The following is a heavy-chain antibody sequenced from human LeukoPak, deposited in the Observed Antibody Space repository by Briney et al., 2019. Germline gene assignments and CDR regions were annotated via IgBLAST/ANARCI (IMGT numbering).Heavy chain of an antibody. V-gene: IGHV4-34*01. CDR2: INHSGST. D-gene: IGHD5-12*01. CDR3: ARERVVATIESSWFDP. J-gene: IGHJ5*02. Sequence: PSETLSLTCAVYGGSLSGFYWSWIRQPPGKGLEWIGEINHSGSTNYNPSLKSRVTMSVDTSKNQFSLKLSSVTAADTAVYYCARERVVATIESSWFDPWGQGTLVTVSS. CDR1: GGSLSGFY.